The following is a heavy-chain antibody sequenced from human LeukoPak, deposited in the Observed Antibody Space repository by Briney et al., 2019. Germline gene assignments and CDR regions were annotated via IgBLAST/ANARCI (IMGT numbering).Heavy chain of an antibody. CDR2: IWYDGSNK. D-gene: IGHD2-2*01. CDR3: ARESSAPIVVVPAAMIGMDV. CDR1: GFTFSSYG. J-gene: IGHJ6*02. Sequence: GGSLRLSCAASGFTFSSYGMHWVRQAPGKGLEWVAVIWYDGSNKYYADSVKGRFTISRDNSKNTLYLQMNSLRAEDTAVYYCARESSAPIVVVPAAMIGMDVWGQGTTVTVSS. V-gene: IGHV3-33*01.